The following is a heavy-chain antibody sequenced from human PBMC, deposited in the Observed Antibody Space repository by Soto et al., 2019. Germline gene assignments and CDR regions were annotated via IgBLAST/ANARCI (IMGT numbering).Heavy chain of an antibody. D-gene: IGHD5-18*01. CDR1: GFTFSSYS. V-gene: IGHV3-21*01. CDR2: ISSSSSYI. Sequence: KTGGSLRLSCAASGFTFSSYSMNWFRQAPGKGLEWVSSISSSSSYIYYADSVKGRFTISRDNAKNSLYLQMNSLRAEDTAVYYCAREGYSYGQLPNWFDPWGQGTLVTVSS. CDR3: AREGYSYGQLPNWFDP. J-gene: IGHJ5*02.